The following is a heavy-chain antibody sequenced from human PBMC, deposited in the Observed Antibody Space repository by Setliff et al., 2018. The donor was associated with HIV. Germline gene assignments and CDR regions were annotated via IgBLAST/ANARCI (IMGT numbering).Heavy chain of an antibody. V-gene: IGHV1-46*01. D-gene: IGHD3-22*01. CDR1: GYTFTSYY. Sequence: ASVKVSCKASGYTFTSYYMHWVRQAPGQGLEWMGIINPSGGSTSYAQKFQGRVTMTRDTSTSTVYMELSSLRSEDAAVYYCARESQDSSGYFGTFDIWGQGTMVTVSS. J-gene: IGHJ3*02. CDR2: INPSGGST. CDR3: ARESQDSSGYFGTFDI.